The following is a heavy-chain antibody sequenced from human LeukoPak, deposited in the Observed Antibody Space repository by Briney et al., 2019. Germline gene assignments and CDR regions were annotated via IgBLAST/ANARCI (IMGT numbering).Heavy chain of an antibody. CDR1: GGSISSSSYY. D-gene: IGHD3-22*01. CDR3: ARDGYYDSSGYYYGFWYFDL. J-gene: IGHJ2*01. V-gene: IGHV4-39*07. CDR2: IYYSGST. Sequence: SETLSLTCTVSGGSISSSSYYWGWIRQPPGKGLEWIGSIYYSGSTYYNPSLKSRVTISVDTSKNQFSLKLSSVTAADTAVYYCARDGYYDSSGYYYGFWYFDLWGRGTLVTVSS.